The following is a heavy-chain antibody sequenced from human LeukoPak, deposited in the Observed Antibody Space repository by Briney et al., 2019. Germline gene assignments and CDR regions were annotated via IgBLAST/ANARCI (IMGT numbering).Heavy chain of an antibody. CDR3: ARGGGTAVVVTHGNWFDP. V-gene: IGHV1-2*02. Sequence: ASVKVSCKASGYTLTGYYMHWVRQAPGQGLEWMGWINPNSGGTNYAQKFQGRVTMTRDTSISTAYMELSRLRSDDTAVYYCARGGGTAVVVTHGNWFDPWGQGTLVTVSS. D-gene: IGHD2-21*02. J-gene: IGHJ5*02. CDR1: GYTLTGYY. CDR2: INPNSGGT.